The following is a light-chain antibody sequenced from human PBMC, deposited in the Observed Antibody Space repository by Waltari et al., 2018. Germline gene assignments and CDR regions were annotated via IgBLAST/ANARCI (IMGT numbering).Light chain of an antibody. CDR1: SSNIGSNT. J-gene: IGLJ2*01. CDR3: AAWDDSLNGVV. V-gene: IGLV1-44*01. CDR2: SNN. Sequence: QSVLTQPPSASGTPGQRVTISCSGSSSNIGSNTVNWYQQLPGTAPKLLIYSNNPRPSGCPVRFSGSKSGTSASLAISGLQSEDEADYYCAAWDDSLNGVVFGGGTKLTVL.